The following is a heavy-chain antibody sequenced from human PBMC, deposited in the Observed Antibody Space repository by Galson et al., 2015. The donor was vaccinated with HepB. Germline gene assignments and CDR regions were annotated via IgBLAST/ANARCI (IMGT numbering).Heavy chain of an antibody. Sequence: SLRLSCAASGFSFSDYYMTWIRQAPGKGLEWLSYISSSGATIYYADSVRGRFTISRDNAKNSLYLQMNSLRAEDTALYYCARAALGWFDPWGQGTQVTVSS. D-gene: IGHD6-25*01. CDR1: GFSFSDYY. CDR2: ISSSGATI. V-gene: IGHV3-11*01. J-gene: IGHJ5*02. CDR3: ARAALGWFDP.